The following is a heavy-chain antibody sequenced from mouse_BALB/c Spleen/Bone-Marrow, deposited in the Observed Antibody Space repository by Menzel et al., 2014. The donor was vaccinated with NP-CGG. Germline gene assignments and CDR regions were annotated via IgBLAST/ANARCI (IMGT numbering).Heavy chain of an antibody. CDR3: ARYGSSPYAMDY. J-gene: IGHJ4*01. Sequence: EVKLVESGGGLVKPGGSLKLSCAASGFTFXDYYMYWVRQTPEKRLEWVATISDGGSYTYYPDSVKGRFTISRDNAKNNLYLQMSSLKSEDTAMYYCARYGSSPYAMDYWGQGTSVTVSS. V-gene: IGHV5-4*02. D-gene: IGHD1-1*01. CDR2: ISDGGSYT. CDR1: GFTFXDYY.